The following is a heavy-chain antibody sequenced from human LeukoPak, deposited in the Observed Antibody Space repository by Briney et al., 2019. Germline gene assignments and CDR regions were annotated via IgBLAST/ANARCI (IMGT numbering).Heavy chain of an antibody. CDR1: GFTFSSYW. D-gene: IGHD3-22*01. J-gene: IGHJ4*02. CDR3: ARAWGYYYDSSGYYGFPFDY. V-gene: IGHV3-74*01. CDR2: INSDGSST. Sequence: GGSLRLSCAASGFTFSSYWMHWVRHAPGKGLVWVSRINSDGSSTSYADSVKGRFTISRDNDKNTLYLQMNILRAEDTAVYYCARAWGYYYDSSGYYGFPFDYWGQGTLVTVSS.